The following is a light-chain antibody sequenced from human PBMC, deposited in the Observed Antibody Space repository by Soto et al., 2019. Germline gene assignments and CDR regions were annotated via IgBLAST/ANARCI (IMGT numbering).Light chain of an antibody. Sequence: QSVLTQPASVSGSPGQSITISCTGTSSDVGGYNYVSWYQQHPGKAPKLMIYEVSNRPSGVSNRFSGSKSGNTASLTISGLQAEDAADYYCNSYTSSRTRVFGGGPKLTVL. V-gene: IGLV2-14*01. CDR3: NSYTSSRTRV. CDR1: SSDVGGYNY. J-gene: IGLJ3*02. CDR2: EVS.